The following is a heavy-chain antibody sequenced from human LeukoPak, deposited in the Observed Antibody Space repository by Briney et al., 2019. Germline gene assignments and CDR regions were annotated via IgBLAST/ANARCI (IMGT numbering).Heavy chain of an antibody. D-gene: IGHD6-19*01. J-gene: IGHJ4*02. Sequence: SETLSLTCTVSGGSISSGSYYRSWIRQPAGKGLEWIGRIYTSGSTNYNPSLKSRVTISVDTSKNQFSLKLSSVTAADTAVYYCARDSSGWGNGFGGLDYWGQGTLVTVSS. V-gene: IGHV4-61*02. CDR1: GGSISSGSYY. CDR2: IYTSGST. CDR3: ARDSSGWGNGFGGLDY.